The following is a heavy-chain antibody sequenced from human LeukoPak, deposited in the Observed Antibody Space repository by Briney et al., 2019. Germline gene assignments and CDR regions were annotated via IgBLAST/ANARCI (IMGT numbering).Heavy chain of an antibody. D-gene: IGHD2-21*02. J-gene: IGHJ4*02. CDR2: LRYDGSNR. V-gene: IGHV3-30*02. Sequence: PGGFLKPPCAAPGFTFSSNGMHWVPQAPGKGLEGVAFLRYDGSNRYYADSVKGRFTISRDNSKNTLYLQMNSLRAEDTAVYYCPRDIFGGDCYPSGGYWGQGTLVTVSS. CDR1: GFTFSSNG. CDR3: PRDIFGGDCYPSGGY.